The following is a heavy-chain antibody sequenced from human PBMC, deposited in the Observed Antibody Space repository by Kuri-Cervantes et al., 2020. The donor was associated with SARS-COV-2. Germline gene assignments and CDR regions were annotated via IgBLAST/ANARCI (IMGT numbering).Heavy chain of an antibody. D-gene: IGHD4-17*01. V-gene: IGHV1-2*04. CDR2: INPNSGGT. CDR3: ARDYGNVHFDS. Sequence: ASVKVSCKASGYTFTGYYMHWVRQAPGQGLEWMGWINPNSGGTNYAQKFQGWVTMTRDTSISTVYMELKSLTSQDTAVYFCARDYGNVHFDSWGQGTLVTVSS. J-gene: IGHJ4*02. CDR1: GYTFTGYY.